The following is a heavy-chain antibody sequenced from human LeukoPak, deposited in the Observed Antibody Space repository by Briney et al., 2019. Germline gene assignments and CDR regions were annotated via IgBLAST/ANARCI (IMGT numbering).Heavy chain of an antibody. CDR2: INTGDIT. D-gene: IGHD3-22*01. J-gene: IGHJ4*02. CDR3: VKGGFTYYDD. V-gene: IGHV3-23*01. Sequence: GGSLRLSCAASGFTFDYSAMTWVRQAPEKGLEWVSTINTGDITFYANSVKGRFTISRDNSKNALFLQMNSLRAEDTAIYYCVKGGFTYYDDWGQGTLVTASS. CDR1: GFTFDYSA.